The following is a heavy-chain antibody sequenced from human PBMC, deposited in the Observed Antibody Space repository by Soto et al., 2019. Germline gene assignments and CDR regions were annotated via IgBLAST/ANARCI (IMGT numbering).Heavy chain of an antibody. CDR2: INPTTTST. CDR3: ARDLYSSSWYVRAFDM. J-gene: IGHJ3*02. Sequence: ASVKVSCKASEYTFSTYSLHWVRQAPGQGLEWMGIINPTTTSTSDAQKFQGRVTMTRDTSTSTVYMELSSLRSEDTAVYYCARDLYSSSWYVRAFDMWGQGTMVTV. D-gene: IGHD6-13*01. V-gene: IGHV1-46*03. CDR1: EYTFSTYS.